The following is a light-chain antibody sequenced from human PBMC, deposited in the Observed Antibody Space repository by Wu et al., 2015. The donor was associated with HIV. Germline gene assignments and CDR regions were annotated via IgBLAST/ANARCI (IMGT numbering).Light chain of an antibody. J-gene: IGKJ1*01. CDR2: KAS. Sequence: DIQMTQSPSTLSASVGDRVTITCRASQSIGSWLAWYQQKPGKAPKLLIYKASSLESGVPSGFSGSGSGTEFTLTISSLQPDDFATYYCQQYHTYWTFGQGTKVEIK. V-gene: IGKV1-5*03. CDR3: QQYHTYWT. CDR1: QSIGSW.